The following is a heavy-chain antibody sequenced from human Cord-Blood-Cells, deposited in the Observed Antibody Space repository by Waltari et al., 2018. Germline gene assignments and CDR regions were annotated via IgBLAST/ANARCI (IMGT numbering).Heavy chain of an antibody. J-gene: IGHJ3*02. Sequence: EVQLVESGGGLVTPGGSLRLSCAASGFTVRRNPSSWVRQAPGKGLEWVSVIYSGGSTYYADSVKGRFTISRHNSKNTLYLQMNSLRAEDTAVYYCARDRGHDAFDIWGQGTMVTVSS. V-gene: IGHV3-53*04. CDR3: ARDRGHDAFDI. CDR1: GFTVRRNP. D-gene: IGHD3-10*01. CDR2: IYSGGST.